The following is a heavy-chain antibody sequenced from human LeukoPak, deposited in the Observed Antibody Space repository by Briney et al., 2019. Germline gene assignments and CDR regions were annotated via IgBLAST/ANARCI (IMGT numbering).Heavy chain of an antibody. D-gene: IGHD6-13*01. CDR2: IWYDGTNK. J-gene: IGHJ4*02. V-gene: IGHV3-33*01. Sequence: PVGSLRLSCAASGFTFSSYGMHSVRQAPGKGLEWVAVIWYDGTNKNYADSVKGRFTISRDNSKNTLYLQMNSLRAEDTAVYYCAREAIADHHLIDYWGQGTLVTVSS. CDR3: AREAIADHHLIDY. CDR1: GFTFSSYG.